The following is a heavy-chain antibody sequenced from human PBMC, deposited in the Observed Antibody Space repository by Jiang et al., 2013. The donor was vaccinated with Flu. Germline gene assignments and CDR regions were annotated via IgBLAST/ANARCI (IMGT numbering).Heavy chain of an antibody. J-gene: IGHJ4*02. Sequence: IGSIYSSGSIYYNPSLKSRVTISVDTSKNQFSLKLSSVTAADTAVYYCARHQQWPILDYFDYWGQGTLVTVSS. V-gene: IGHV4-39*01. CDR2: IYSSGSI. CDR3: ARHQQWPILDYFDY. D-gene: IGHD6-19*01.